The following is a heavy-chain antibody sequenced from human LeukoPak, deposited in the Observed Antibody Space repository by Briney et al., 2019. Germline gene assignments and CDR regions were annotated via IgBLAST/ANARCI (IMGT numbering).Heavy chain of an antibody. D-gene: IGHD2-2*01. CDR1: GYTFTSYD. Sequence: SVKVSCKASGYTFTSYDINWVRQATGQGLEWMGWMNPNSGNTGYAQKFQGRVTMTRSTSISTAYMELSSLRSEDTAVYYCAVTGKGDCSSTSCYYYYGMDVWGQGTTVTVSS. J-gene: IGHJ6*02. V-gene: IGHV1-8*01. CDR2: MNPNSGNT. CDR3: AVTGKGDCSSTSCYYYYGMDV.